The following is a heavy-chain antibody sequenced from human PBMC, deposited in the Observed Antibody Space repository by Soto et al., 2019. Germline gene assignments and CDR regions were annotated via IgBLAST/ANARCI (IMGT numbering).Heavy chain of an antibody. D-gene: IGHD3-9*01. CDR3: ARAWLGGDILTGYYFDY. J-gene: IGHJ4*02. CDR1: GYTFTSYY. Sequence: ASVKVSCKASGYTFTSYYMHWVRQAPGQGLEWMGIINPSGGSTSYAQKFQGRVTMTRDTSTSTVYMELSSLRSEDTAVYYCARAWLGGDILTGYYFDYWGQGTLVTVSS. V-gene: IGHV1-46*01. CDR2: INPSGGST.